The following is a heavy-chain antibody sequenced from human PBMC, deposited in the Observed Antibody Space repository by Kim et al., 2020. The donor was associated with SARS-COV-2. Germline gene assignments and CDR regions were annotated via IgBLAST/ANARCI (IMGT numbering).Heavy chain of an antibody. CDR3: ARSSYPFDY. V-gene: IGHV4-34*01. CDR1: GGSFSGYY. D-gene: IGHD6-13*01. Sequence: SETLSLTCAVYGGSFSGYYWSWIRQPPGKGLEWIGEINHSGSTNYNPSLKSRVTISVDTSKNQFSLKLSSVTAADTAVYYCARSSYPFDYWGQGTLVTVSS. CDR2: INHSGST. J-gene: IGHJ4*02.